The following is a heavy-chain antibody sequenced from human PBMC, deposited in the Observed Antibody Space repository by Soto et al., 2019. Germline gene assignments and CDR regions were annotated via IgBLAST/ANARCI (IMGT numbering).Heavy chain of an antibody. CDR2: ISGSGNTI. V-gene: IGHV3-23*01. CDR3: AKVGYDTYGYYLRSLDY. CDR1: GFTFSTNA. D-gene: IGHD3-3*01. Sequence: LRLSCAASGFTFSTNAMSWVRQAPGMGLEFVSLISGSGNTIYYADSVKGRFTISRDNSKNTVSLQMNSLRAEDTAVYYRAKVGYDTYGYYLRSLDYWGQGTLVTVSS. J-gene: IGHJ4*02.